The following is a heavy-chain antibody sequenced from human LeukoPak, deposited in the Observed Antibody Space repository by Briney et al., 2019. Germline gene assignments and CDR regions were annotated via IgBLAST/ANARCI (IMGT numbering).Heavy chain of an antibody. CDR2: IYYSGST. CDR3: AREARQWLVLRRDWFDP. CDR1: GGSISSSSYY. V-gene: IGHV4-39*07. D-gene: IGHD6-19*01. J-gene: IGHJ5*02. Sequence: SETLSLTCTVSGGSISSSSYYWGWIRQPPGKGLEWIGSIYYSGSTYYNPSLKSRVTISVDTSKNQFSLKLSSVTAADTAVYYCAREARQWLVLRRDWFDPWGQGTLVTVSS.